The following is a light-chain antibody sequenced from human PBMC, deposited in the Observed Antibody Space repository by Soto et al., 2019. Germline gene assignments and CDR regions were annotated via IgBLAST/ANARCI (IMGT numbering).Light chain of an antibody. CDR3: QQYNNWLIT. CDR1: QSVSGN. CDR2: GAS. J-gene: IGKJ5*01. V-gene: IGKV3-15*01. Sequence: EIVMTQSPATLSVSPGERATLSCRASQSVSGNLAWYQQKPGQAPRLLIYGASSMDTGIPARFSGSGSGTEFTLTISSLQSEDFAIYYCQQYNNWLITFGQGTQVEIK.